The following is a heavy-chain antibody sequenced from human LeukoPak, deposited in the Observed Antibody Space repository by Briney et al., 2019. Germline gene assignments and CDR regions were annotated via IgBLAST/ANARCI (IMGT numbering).Heavy chain of an antibody. CDR3: ARGGEYCSSTSCTSKYFDP. CDR2: IYYSGST. V-gene: IGHV4-30-4*08. Sequence: TLSLTCTVSGGSISSGDYYWSWIRQPPGKGLELIGYIYYSGSTYYNPTLKRRVTISVDTSKNQFSLKLSTVTAADTAVYYCARGGEYCSSTSCTSKYFDPWGQGTLVTVSS. J-gene: IGHJ5*02. D-gene: IGHD2-2*01. CDR1: GGSISSGDYY.